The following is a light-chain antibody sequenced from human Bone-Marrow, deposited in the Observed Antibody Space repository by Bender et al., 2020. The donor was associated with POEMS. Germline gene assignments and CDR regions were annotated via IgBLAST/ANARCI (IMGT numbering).Light chain of an antibody. J-gene: IGLJ1*01. Sequence: QSALTQPASVSGSPGQSITISCTGTSSDVRTYNLVSWYQHYPGKAPKLLIYEVTKRPSGVSNRFSGSKSGNTASLTISGLQAEDEADYYCSSFTSSSTRVFGTGTKVTVL. CDR2: EVT. V-gene: IGLV2-14*02. CDR3: SSFTSSSTRV. CDR1: SSDVRTYNL.